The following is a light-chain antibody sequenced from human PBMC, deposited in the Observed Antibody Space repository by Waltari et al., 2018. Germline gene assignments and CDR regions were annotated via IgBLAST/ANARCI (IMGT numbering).Light chain of an antibody. CDR3: QQSSSAPHT. V-gene: IGKV1-39*01. CDR1: QAISGY. CDR2: AAS. J-gene: IGKJ4*01. Sequence: DIEMTQSPSSLSASVGDRVTSTCRARQAISGYLNWYQQKPGRAPKLLIYAASSLQSGGPSRFSGSGYGTDFTLTISSLQPEDFAIYSCQQSSSAPHTFGGGTKVEMK.